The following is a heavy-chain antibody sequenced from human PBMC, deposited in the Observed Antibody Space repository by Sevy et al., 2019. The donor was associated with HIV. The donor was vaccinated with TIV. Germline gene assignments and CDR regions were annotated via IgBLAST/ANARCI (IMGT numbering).Heavy chain of an antibody. CDR3: ARVGVWGSYRLDY. CDR1: GFTFSSYW. D-gene: IGHD3-16*02. Sequence: GGSLRLSCAASGFTFSSYWMSWVRQAPGKGLEWVPNLKQDEIGNYYVDSVKGRFTISRDNAKNSLYLQMNSLRAEDTAVYYCARVGVWGSYRLDYWGQGTLVTVSS. CDR2: LKQDEIGN. J-gene: IGHJ4*02. V-gene: IGHV3-7*01.